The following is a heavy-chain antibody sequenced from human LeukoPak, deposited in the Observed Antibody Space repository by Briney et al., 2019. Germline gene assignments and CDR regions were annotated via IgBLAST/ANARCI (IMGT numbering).Heavy chain of an antibody. CDR2: IYHSGST. CDR1: GYSISSGYY. Sequence: SETLSLTCAVSGYSISSGYYWGWIRQPPGKGLERIGSIYHSGSTYYNPSLKSRVTISVDTSKNQFSLKLSSVTAADTAVYYCARLVIVVPFDYWGQGTLVTVSS. CDR3: ARLVIVVPFDY. V-gene: IGHV4-38-2*01. J-gene: IGHJ4*02. D-gene: IGHD2-2*01.